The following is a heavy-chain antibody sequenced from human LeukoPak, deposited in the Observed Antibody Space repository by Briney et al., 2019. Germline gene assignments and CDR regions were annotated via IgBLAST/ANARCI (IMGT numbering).Heavy chain of an antibody. Sequence: SETLSLTCTVSGGSISSYYWSWIRQPAGKGLEWIGRIYTGGSTNYNPSLKSRVTMSVDTSKNQFSLKLSSVTAADTAVYYCARGGNSNYAMYYYYYMDVWGKGTTVTVSS. D-gene: IGHD4-11*01. CDR2: IYTGGST. V-gene: IGHV4-4*07. J-gene: IGHJ6*03. CDR1: GGSISSYY. CDR3: ARGGNSNYAMYYYYYMDV.